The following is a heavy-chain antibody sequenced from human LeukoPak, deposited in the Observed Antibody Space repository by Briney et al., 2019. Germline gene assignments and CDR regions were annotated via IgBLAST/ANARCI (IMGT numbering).Heavy chain of an antibody. V-gene: IGHV4-34*01. CDR3: ARAIYDSSGFYQDYAFDI. Sequence: PSETLSLTCAVYGGSFSGYYWSWIRQPPGKGLEWIGSLYYTGSTNYSPSLKSRVTISGDTSKNQFSLKLNSVTAADTAVYYCARAIYDSSGFYQDYAFDIWGQGTMVTVSS. J-gene: IGHJ3*02. D-gene: IGHD3-22*01. CDR2: LYYTGST. CDR1: GGSFSGYY.